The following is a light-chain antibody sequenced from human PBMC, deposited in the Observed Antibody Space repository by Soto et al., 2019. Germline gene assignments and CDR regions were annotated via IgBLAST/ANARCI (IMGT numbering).Light chain of an antibody. CDR3: QQLNIYPLT. CDR1: HGIPIH. Sequence: DIQLTQSPSFLSASEGDRVTITCRASHGIPIHLAWYQQKPGKAPKLLIDSASTLQSGVPSRFSGSGSGTEFTLTINSLQPEDVSTYYCQQLNIYPLTFGPGTKVDIK. CDR2: SAS. V-gene: IGKV1-9*01. J-gene: IGKJ3*01.